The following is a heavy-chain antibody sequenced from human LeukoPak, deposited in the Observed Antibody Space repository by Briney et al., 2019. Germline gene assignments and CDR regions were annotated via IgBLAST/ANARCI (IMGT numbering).Heavy chain of an antibody. Sequence: PSETLSLICGVSGGSISSGGYSWSWIRQPPGKGLEWIGYIFDSGTTYYSPSLKSRVTMSVDRSKYQFSLELRSVTAADTAVYYCARGRGIVPAAMWDYWGQGTLVTVSS. D-gene: IGHD2-2*01. J-gene: IGHJ4*02. CDR1: GGSISSGGYS. CDR2: IFDSGTT. CDR3: ARGRGIVPAAMWDY. V-gene: IGHV4-30-2*01.